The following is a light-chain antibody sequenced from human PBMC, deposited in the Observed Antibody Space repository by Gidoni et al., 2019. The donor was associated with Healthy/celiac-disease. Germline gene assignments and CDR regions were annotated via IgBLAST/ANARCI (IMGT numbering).Light chain of an antibody. CDR3: QQSYSTPYT. CDR2: AAS. CDR1: QSISSY. V-gene: IGKV1-39*01. J-gene: IGKJ2*01. Sequence: DIQMTQSPSSLSASVGDRVTITCRVSQSISSYLNWYQQKPGKAPKLLIYAASSLQSGVASRFSGSGSGTDFTLTISSLQPEDFATYYCQQSYSTPYTFGQGTKLEIK.